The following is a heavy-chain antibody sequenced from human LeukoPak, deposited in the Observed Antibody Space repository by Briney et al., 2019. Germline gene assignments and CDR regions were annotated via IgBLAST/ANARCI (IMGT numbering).Heavy chain of an antibody. CDR2: IYYNGNT. D-gene: IGHD1-26*01. CDR1: DGSINSYY. Sequence: PLETLSLTCSVSDGSINSYYWNWIGRPPGKGLEWIGYIYYNGNTNYSPSLKSRVTMSVDTSKNLFSLKVSSVTAADTAVYYCARGRSNYYGMDVWGQGTTVTVSS. J-gene: IGHJ6*02. CDR3: ARGRSNYYGMDV. V-gene: IGHV4-59*01.